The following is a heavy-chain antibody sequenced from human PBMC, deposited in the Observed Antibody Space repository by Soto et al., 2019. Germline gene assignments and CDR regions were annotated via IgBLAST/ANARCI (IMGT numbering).Heavy chain of an antibody. Sequence: SETLSLTCAVSGGSMRSGGYSWSWIRQPPGKGLECIGYISHSGSTYYDPSLRSRVTISVDKSKNQFSLKLSSVTAADTAVYYCARVGNTWFGGHNYYGLDVWGQGTTVTVSS. D-gene: IGHD3-10*01. CDR3: ARVGNTWFGGHNYYGLDV. V-gene: IGHV4-30-2*01. CDR1: GGSMRSGGYS. J-gene: IGHJ6*02. CDR2: ISHSGST.